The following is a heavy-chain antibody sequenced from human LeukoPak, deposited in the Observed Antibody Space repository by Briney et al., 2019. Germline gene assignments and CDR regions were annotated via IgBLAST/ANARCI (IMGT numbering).Heavy chain of an antibody. V-gene: IGHV4-38-2*02. CDR1: GYSIRSGSF. D-gene: IGHD2-21*02. CDR3: ARGLLDYDTVFDS. Sequence: PSETLSLTCTVSGYSIRSGSFWGWLRLPPGKGLEYIGTIFRSGAADYSPSLQSRVTMSVDTSKNQFSLKLNSVTAADTALYYCARGLLDYDTVFDSWGQGTLVTVSA. J-gene: IGHJ4*02. CDR2: IFRSGAA.